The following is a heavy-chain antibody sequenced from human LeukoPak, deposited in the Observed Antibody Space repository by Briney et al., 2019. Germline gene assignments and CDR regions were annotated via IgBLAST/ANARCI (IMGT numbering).Heavy chain of an antibody. J-gene: IGHJ4*02. CDR1: GFSVTTYW. CDR3: ARDLTGPYDH. CDR2: INVEGNYI. D-gene: IGHD3-22*01. Sequence: GGSLRLSCAASGFSVTTYWMHWVRQTPGKGLVWVARINVEGNYIDYAESVKGRFTISRDSAKDTLFLQMNSLRVEDTAVYSCARDLTGPYDHWGQGTLVTVSS. V-gene: IGHV3-74*01.